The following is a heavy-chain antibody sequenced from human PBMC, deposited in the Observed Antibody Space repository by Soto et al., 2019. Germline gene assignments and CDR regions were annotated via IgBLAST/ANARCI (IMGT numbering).Heavy chain of an antibody. CDR1: GGSISSGGYS. V-gene: IGHV4-30-2*05. J-gene: IGHJ4*02. CDR2: MYHSGST. D-gene: IGHD6-13*01. Sequence: SSETLSLTCAVSGGSISSGGYSWSWIRQPPGKGLEWIGYMYHSGSTYYNPSLKSRVTISIDTSASTAYMELSSLRSEDTAVYYCARDPLYSSSWYIYWGQGTLVTVSS. CDR3: ARDPLYSSSWYIY.